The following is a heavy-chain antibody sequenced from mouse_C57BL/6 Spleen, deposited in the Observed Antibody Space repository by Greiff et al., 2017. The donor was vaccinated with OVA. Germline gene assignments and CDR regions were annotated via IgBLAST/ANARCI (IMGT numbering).Heavy chain of an antibody. CDR2: ISRGSSTI. D-gene: IGHD4-1*01. CDR1: GFTFSDYG. Sequence: EVQLVESGGGLVKPGGSLKLSCAASGFTFSDYGMHWVRQAPEKGLEWVAYISRGSSTIYYADTVKGRFTISRDNAKNTLFLQMTSLRSEDTAMYYCARQNWDDYFDYWGQGTTLTVSS. J-gene: IGHJ2*01. CDR3: ARQNWDDYFDY. V-gene: IGHV5-17*01.